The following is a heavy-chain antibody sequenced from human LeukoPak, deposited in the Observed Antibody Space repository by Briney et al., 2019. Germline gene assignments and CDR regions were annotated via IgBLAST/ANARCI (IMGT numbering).Heavy chain of an antibody. CDR3: ARRTYPGGYYYMDA. CDR2: IRYDGSNK. CDR1: GFTFSSYG. Sequence: GGSLRLSCAASGFTFSSYGMHWVRQAPGKGLEWVAFIRYDGSNKYYADSVKGRFTISRDNSKNTLYLQMNSLRAEDTAVYYCARRTYPGGYYYMDAWGKGTTVTISS. J-gene: IGHJ6*03. D-gene: IGHD2-8*01. V-gene: IGHV3-30*02.